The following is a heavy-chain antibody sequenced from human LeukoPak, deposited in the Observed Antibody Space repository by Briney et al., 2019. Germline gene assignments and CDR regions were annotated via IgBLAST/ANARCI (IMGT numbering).Heavy chain of an antibody. CDR3: ARETGPITPTDYCSGGSCCT. V-gene: IGHV4-59*12. D-gene: IGHD2-15*01. CDR2: IYYSGST. Sequence: SETLSLTCTVSGGSISSYYWSWIRQPPGKGLEWIGYIYYSGSTNYNPSLKSRVTISVDTSKNQFSLKLSSVTAADTAVYYCARETGPITPTDYCSGGSCCTWGQGTLVTVSS. CDR1: GGSISSYY. J-gene: IGHJ5*02.